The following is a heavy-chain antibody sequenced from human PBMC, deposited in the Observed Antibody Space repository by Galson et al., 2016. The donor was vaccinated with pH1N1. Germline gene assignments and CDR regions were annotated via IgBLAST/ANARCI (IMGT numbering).Heavy chain of an antibody. J-gene: IGHJ5*02. CDR1: GGIFSSYA. D-gene: IGHD5-18*01. CDR2: NIPIFGTT. V-gene: IGHV1-69*05. CDR3: AKAVGGYSYGPTGS. Sequence: SVKVSCKASGGIFSSYAINWVRQAPGQGLEWMGGNIPIFGTTKYTQKFQGRLTITTDESTSTPYMELSSLRSDDTAVYYCAKAVGGYSYGPTGSWSQGTLVTVSS.